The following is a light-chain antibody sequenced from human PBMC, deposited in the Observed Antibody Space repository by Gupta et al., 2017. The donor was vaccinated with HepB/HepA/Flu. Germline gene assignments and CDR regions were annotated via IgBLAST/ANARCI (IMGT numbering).Light chain of an antibody. Sequence: SYELTQPPSVSVSPGQTASITCSGDKLGDKYACWYQQKPGQSPVLVIYQDSKRPSGIPERFSGSNSGNKATLTISGTQAMDEAYYYCQAWDSSTVGFGGGT. J-gene: IGLJ2*01. CDR2: QDS. CDR3: QAWDSSTVG. V-gene: IGLV3-1*01. CDR1: KLGDKY.